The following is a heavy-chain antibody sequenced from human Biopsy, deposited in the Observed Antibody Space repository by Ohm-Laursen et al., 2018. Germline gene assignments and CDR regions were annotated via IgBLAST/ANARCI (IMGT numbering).Heavy chain of an antibody. CDR1: GYTFTDYF. Sequence: ASVKVSCKASGYTFTDYFLHWVRQAPGQGPEWMGWISPSRGGTTYGQKFQGRITMTRDTSATTGYMELSSLRSDDTAVYYCARDIMNPIGGLVARSDVFDVWGQGTMVTVSS. CDR2: ISPSRGGT. J-gene: IGHJ3*01. D-gene: IGHD3-16*02. CDR3: ARDIMNPIGGLVARSDVFDV. V-gene: IGHV1-2*02.